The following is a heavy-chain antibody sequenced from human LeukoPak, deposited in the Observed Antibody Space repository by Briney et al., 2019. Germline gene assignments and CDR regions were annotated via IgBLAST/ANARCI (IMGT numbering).Heavy chain of an antibody. D-gene: IGHD6-19*01. CDR1: GFTFSNYP. CDR3: AWSWLAVAGPEY. Sequence: PGGSLRLSCAASGFTFSNYPIHWVRQAPGKGLEWVSSISTSSSYIYYADSVKGRFTISRDNAKNSVYLQMNSLRAEDTAVYYCAWSWLAVAGPEYWGQGTLVTVSS. V-gene: IGHV3-21*01. J-gene: IGHJ4*02. CDR2: ISTSSSYI.